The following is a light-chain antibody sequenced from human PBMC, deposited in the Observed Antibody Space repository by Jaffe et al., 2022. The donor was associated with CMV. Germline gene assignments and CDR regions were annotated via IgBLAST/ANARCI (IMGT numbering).Light chain of an antibody. J-gene: IGKJ4*01. V-gene: IGKV3-11*01. CDR2: DAS. Sequence: ETVLTQSPATLSLSPGERATLSCRASQSVSGYLAWYQQKPGQAPRLLIYDASNRATGIPTRFSGSGSGTDFTLTISSLEPEDFAVYYCQQRRDLLSFGGGTKVQIK. CDR1: QSVSGY. CDR3: QQRRDLLS.